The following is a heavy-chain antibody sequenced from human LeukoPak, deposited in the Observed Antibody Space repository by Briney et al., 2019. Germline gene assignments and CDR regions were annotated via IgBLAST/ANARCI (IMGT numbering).Heavy chain of an antibody. CDR2: ISYDGSNK. CDR1: GFTFSSYG. V-gene: IGHV3-30*18. D-gene: IGHD5-24*01. CDR3: AKDEMATITP. J-gene: IGHJ5*02. Sequence: PGGSLRLSCAASGFTFSSYGMHWVRQAPGKGLEWVAVISYDGSNKYYADSVKGRFTISRDNSKNTLYLQMNSLRAEDTAVYYCAKDEMATITPWGQGTLVTVSS.